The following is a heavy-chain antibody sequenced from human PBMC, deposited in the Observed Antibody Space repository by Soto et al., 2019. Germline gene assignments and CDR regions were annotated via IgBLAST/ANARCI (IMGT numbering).Heavy chain of an antibody. CDR2: INPNSGGT. D-gene: IGHD3-10*01. J-gene: IGHJ5*02. Sequence: ASVKVSCKASGYTFTGYYMHWVRQAPGQGLEWMGWINPNSGGTNYAQKFQGWVTMTRDTSISTAYMELSRLRSDDTAVYYCARDGGDGSGSPGRFAPSGQGNLVNVSX. CDR3: ARDGGDGSGSPGRFAP. CDR1: GYTFTGYY. V-gene: IGHV1-2*04.